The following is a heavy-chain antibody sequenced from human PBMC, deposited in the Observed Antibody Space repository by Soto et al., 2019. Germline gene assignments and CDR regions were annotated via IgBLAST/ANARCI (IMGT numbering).Heavy chain of an antibody. V-gene: IGHV1-69*12. D-gene: IGHD3-22*01. CDR1: GDTFSSYA. CDR3: ARGYDSSGYYVWEFAY. J-gene: IGHJ4*02. CDR2: ISPIFGKA. Sequence: QVQLVQSGAEVKKPGSSVKVSCKASGDTFSSYAISWVRQAPGQGLEWMGGISPIFGKANYAQKFQGRVTITADESTSTAYMELSSLRSEDTAVYYCARGYDSSGYYVWEFAYWGQGTLVTVSS.